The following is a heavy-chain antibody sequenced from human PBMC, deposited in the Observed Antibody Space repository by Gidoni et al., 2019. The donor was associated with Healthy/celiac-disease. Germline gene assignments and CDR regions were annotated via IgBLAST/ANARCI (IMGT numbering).Heavy chain of an antibody. V-gene: IGHV4-61*02. J-gene: IGHJ1*01. D-gene: IGHD3-16*01. CDR1: DGSISSGSYY. CDR3: ARGKDYGSFQH. Sequence: QMQLQASVPGLVTPSQTLSLTCTVSDGSISSGSYYWSWIRQPAGKGLEWIRRIYTSGSTNYNPSLKTPVTMSVDTSKYQLSLKLSSVTAAYTAVYYCARGKDYGSFQHWGQGTLVTVSS. CDR2: IYTSGST.